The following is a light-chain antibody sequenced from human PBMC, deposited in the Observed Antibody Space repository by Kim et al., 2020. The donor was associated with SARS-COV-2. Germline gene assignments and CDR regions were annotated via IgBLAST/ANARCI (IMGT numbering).Light chain of an antibody. V-gene: IGLV2-14*03. Sequence: QSALTQPASVSGSPGQSITISCTGTSSDVGGYNYVSWYQQHPGKAPKLIIYDVTQRPTEVSNRFSGSKSGNTASLTISGLQAEDEADYYCNSYTGSSTIFGTGTKVTVL. CDR3: NSYTGSSTI. CDR2: DVT. J-gene: IGLJ1*01. CDR1: SSDVGGYNY.